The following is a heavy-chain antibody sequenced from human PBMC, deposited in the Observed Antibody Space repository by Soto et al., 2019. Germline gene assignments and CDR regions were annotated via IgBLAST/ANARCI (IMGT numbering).Heavy chain of an antibody. J-gene: IGHJ5*02. Sequence: GRPLRLWWAASEFTCSSHWMSWVRQNKGKGLEWVANIKQDGSEKYYVDSVKGRFTISRDNAKNSLYLQMNSLRAEDTAVYYCAREDDSSGSNWFDPWGQGTLVTVSS. CDR2: IKQDGSEK. D-gene: IGHD3-22*01. CDR3: AREDDSSGSNWFDP. CDR1: EFTCSSHW. V-gene: IGHV3-7*01.